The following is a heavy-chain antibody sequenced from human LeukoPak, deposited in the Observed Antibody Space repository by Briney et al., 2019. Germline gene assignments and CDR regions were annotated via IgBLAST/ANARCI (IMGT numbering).Heavy chain of an antibody. Sequence: PGGSLRLSCTASGFTLGVHDMHWVRQTTGDGLEWVAAVSAGHHAFYAGSVKGRFPVSREDAKNSLYLQMNSLRAGDTAVYYCVRERRGYQHPYLYYMGPGSPGTVSP. CDR1: GFTLGVHD. CDR3: VRERRGYQHPYLYY. D-gene: IGHD5-18*01. CDR2: VSAGHHA. V-gene: IGHV3-13*01. J-gene: IGHJ4*02.